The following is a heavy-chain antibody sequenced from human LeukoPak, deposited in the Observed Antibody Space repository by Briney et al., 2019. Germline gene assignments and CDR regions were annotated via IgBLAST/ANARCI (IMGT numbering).Heavy chain of an antibody. J-gene: IGHJ3*02. CDR3: ARDNSGWAFDI. Sequence: ASVKVSCKASGYTFTGYYMHWVRQAPGQGLEWMAIINPSAGTPTYAQKFQGRVTMARDTSTSTVYFNLSSLRSDDTAVYYCARDNSGWAFDIWGQGTMVTVSS. CDR2: INPSAGTP. V-gene: IGHV1-46*01. D-gene: IGHD6-19*01. CDR1: GYTFTGYY.